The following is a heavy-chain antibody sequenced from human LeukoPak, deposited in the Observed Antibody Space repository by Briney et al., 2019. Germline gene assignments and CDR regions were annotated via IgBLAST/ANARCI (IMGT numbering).Heavy chain of an antibody. V-gene: IGHV1-8*01. J-gene: IGHJ6*02. Sequence: ASVRVSCKASGYTFTSYGINWVRQATGQGLEWMGFKNPNSGRTGFAQKFQGRFTMTTDTSISTAYMELSSLTSEDTAVYYCARGPVSSHGMDVWGQGTTVTVSS. CDR2: KNPNSGRT. CDR1: GYTFTSYG. CDR3: ARGPVSSHGMDV.